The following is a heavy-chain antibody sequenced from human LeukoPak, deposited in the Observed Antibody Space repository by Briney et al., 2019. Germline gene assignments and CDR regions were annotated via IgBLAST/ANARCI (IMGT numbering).Heavy chain of an antibody. V-gene: IGHV3-23*01. CDR3: TKRDFWSGYFDY. CDR1: GFTFDNFA. D-gene: IGHD3-3*01. J-gene: IGHJ4*02. Sequence: GGSLRLSCAPSGFTFDNFAMSWVRQAPGKGLEWVSAISSSGGSTYYADSVKGRFTISRDNSKNTLYLQVNSLRVEDTAVYYCTKRDFWSGYFDYWGQGTLVTVSS. CDR2: ISSSGGST.